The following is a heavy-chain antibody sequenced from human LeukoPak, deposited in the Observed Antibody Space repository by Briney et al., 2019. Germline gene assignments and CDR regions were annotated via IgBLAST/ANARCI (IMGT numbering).Heavy chain of an antibody. CDR1: GFTFSSYS. D-gene: IGHD5-24*01. Sequence: GGSLRLSCAASGFTFSSYSMNWVRQAPGKGLEWVSSISSSSSYIYYADSVKGRFTISRDNAKNSLYLQMNSLRAEDTAVYYCARGYGDGYNSDAFDIWGQGTMVTVSS. CDR3: ARGYGDGYNSDAFDI. J-gene: IGHJ3*02. V-gene: IGHV3-21*01. CDR2: ISSSSSYI.